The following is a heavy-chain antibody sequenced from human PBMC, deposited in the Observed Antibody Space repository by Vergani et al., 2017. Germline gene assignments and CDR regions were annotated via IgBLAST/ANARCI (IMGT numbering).Heavy chain of an antibody. Sequence: QVQLVQSGAEVKKPGASVKVSCKASGYTFSTYGISWVRQAPGQGLEWMGWISAYNGNTNYPEKLQGRLTMTTDTSTRTAYMELRSLRSDDTAVYYCARDLIGNDTYGGIDYWGQGTLVTVSS. V-gene: IGHV1-18*01. CDR1: GYTFSTYG. CDR2: ISAYNGNT. D-gene: IGHD3-22*01. J-gene: IGHJ4*02. CDR3: ARDLIGNDTYGGIDY.